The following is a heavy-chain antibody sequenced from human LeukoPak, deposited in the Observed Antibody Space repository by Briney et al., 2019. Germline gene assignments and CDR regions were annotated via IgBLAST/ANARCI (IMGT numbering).Heavy chain of an antibody. Sequence: GGSLRLSCAASGFTVSNDFMSWVCQAPGKGLEWVSLIYSDGSTYYADSVKGRFIISRDTSKNTLYLQMNSLRAEDTAVYYCASRQVAGGQGTLVTVSS. V-gene: IGHV3-53*01. CDR2: IYSDGST. CDR1: GFTVSNDF. J-gene: IGHJ4*02. CDR3: ASRQVA.